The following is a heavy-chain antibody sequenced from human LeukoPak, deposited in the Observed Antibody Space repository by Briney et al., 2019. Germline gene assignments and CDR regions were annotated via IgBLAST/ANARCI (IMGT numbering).Heavy chain of an antibody. CDR2: ISWNSGSI. CDR3: AKDNRRHYTSGPNPDSLH. J-gene: IGHJ4*02. D-gene: IGHD6-19*01. V-gene: IGHV3-9*01. CDR1: GFTFHGFA. Sequence: GGSLRLSCAASGFTFHGFAMHWVRQPPGKGLEWVSGISWNSGSIDYADSVKGRFTISRDNAKNSLYLQMSSLRVEDTAFYYCAKDNRRHYTSGPNPDSLHWGQGALVTVSS.